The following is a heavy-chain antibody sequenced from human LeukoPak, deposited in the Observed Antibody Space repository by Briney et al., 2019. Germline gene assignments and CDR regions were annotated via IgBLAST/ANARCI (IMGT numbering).Heavy chain of an antibody. J-gene: IGHJ6*02. D-gene: IGHD2-21*02. CDR2: ISWNSGSI. V-gene: IGHV3-9*01. CDR3: AKDSGPGSAYCGGNCYWVRSYYYYGMDV. Sequence: GGSLRLSCAASGFTFDDYAMHWVGQAPGKGLEWVSGISWNSGSIGYADSVKGRFTISRDNAKNSLYLQMNSLRAEDTALYYCAKDSGPGSAYCGGNCYWVRSYYYYGMDVWGQGTTVTVSS. CDR1: GFTFDDYA.